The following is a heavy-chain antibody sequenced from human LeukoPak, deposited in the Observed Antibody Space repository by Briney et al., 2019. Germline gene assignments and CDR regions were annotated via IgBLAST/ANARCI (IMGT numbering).Heavy chain of an antibody. J-gene: IGHJ3*02. D-gene: IGHD5-24*01. CDR3: AGDLGDGYNYRGAFDI. CDR2: IYYSGST. CDR1: GGSISSGGYY. Sequence: SQTLSLTCTVSGGSISSGGYYWSWIRQHPGKGLEWIGYIYYSGSTYYNPSLKSRVTISVDTSKNQFSLKLSSVTAADTAVYYCAGDLGDGYNYRGAFDIWGQGTMVTVSS. V-gene: IGHV4-31*03.